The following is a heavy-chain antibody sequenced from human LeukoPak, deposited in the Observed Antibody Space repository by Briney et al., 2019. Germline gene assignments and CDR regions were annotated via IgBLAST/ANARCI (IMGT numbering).Heavy chain of an antibody. CDR3: ARERSSGSYYKHFDY. J-gene: IGHJ4*02. Sequence: GASVKVSCKASGYTFTGYYVHWVRQAPGQGLEWMGGIIPIFGTANYAQKFQGRVTITADESTSTAYMELSSLRSEDTAVYYCARERSSGSYYKHFDYWGQGTLVTVSS. CDR1: GYTFTGYY. V-gene: IGHV1-69*13. CDR2: IIPIFGTA. D-gene: IGHD3-10*01.